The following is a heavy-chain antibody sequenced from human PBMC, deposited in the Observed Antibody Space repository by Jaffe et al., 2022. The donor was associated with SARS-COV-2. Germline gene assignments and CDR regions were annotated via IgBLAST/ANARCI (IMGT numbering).Heavy chain of an antibody. CDR3: TREPAPAPHYYYYMDV. CDR1: GFTFSGSA. J-gene: IGHJ6*03. Sequence: EVQLVESGGGLVQPGGSLKLSCAASGFTFSGSAMHWVRQASGKGLEWVGRIRSKANSYATAYAASVKGRFTISRDDSKNTAYLQMNSLKTEDTAVYYCTREPAPAPHYYYYMDVWGKGTTVTVSS. V-gene: IGHV3-73*02. CDR2: IRSKANSYAT.